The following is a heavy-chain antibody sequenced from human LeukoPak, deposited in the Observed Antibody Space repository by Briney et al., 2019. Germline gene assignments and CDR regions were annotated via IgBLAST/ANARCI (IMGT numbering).Heavy chain of an antibody. J-gene: IGHJ4*02. D-gene: IGHD6-19*01. CDR3: AGDSDKYSSGWWYPDY. CDR2: ISAYNGNT. V-gene: IGHV1-18*04. CDR1: GYTFTSYG. Sequence: ASVKVSCKASGYTFTSYGISWVRQAPGQGLEWMGWISAYNGNTNYAQKLQGRVTMTTDTSTSTAYMELRSLRSDDTAVYYCAGDSDKYSSGWWYPDYWGQGTLVTVSS.